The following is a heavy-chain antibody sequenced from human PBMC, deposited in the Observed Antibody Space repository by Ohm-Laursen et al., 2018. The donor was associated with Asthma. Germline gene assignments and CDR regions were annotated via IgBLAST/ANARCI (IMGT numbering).Heavy chain of an antibody. D-gene: IGHD1-1*01. J-gene: IGHJ4*02. Sequence: SLRLSCSASGFTFTTFWMHWVRQAPGKGLVWVSRINSDGRNTIYADSVKGQFTISRDNAKNTLYLQMNSLRAEDTAVYYCARCTPGSYYFDYWGQGTLVTVSS. CDR2: INSDGRNT. CDR3: ARCTPGSYYFDY. CDR1: GFTFTTFW. V-gene: IGHV3-74*01.